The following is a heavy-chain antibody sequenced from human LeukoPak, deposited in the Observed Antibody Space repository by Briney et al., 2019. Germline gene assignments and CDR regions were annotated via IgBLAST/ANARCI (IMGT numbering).Heavy chain of an antibody. V-gene: IGHV4-59*01. CDR2: IYYSGST. CDR3: ARARYSGGWYTD. Sequence: SETLSLTCTVSGGSISSYYWSWIRQPPGKGLEWIGYIYYSGSTSYNPSLKSRLTISVDRSKSHFSLKLRSVTAADSAVYYRARARYSGGWYTDWGQGTLVSVSS. CDR1: GGSISSYY. D-gene: IGHD6-19*01. J-gene: IGHJ4*02.